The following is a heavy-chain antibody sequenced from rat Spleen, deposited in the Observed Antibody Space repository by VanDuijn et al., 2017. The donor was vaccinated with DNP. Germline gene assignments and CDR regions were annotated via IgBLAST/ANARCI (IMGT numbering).Heavy chain of an antibody. V-gene: IGHV5-31*01. J-gene: IGHJ4*01. Sequence: EVQLVESGGDLVQPGRSLKLSCVASGFTFNNYWMTWIRQVPGEGLEWVASISSSGGSTYYPDSVKGRFTISRDNAKNTLYLQMNSLRSEDTATYYCVKHLDAWGQGISVTVSS. CDR3: VKHLDA. CDR1: GFTFNNYW. CDR2: ISSSGGST.